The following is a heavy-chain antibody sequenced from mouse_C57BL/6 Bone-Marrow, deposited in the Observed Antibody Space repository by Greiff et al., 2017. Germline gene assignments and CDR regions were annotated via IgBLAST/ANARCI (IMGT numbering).Heavy chain of an antibody. Sequence: EVQLQQSEAELVRPGASVKLSCTASGFNIKDDYMHWVQQRPEQGLEWIGWIDPENGDTEYASSFPGKATITADTSSNTAYLQLSSLTSGDTAVYYCTAWGCWAWFAYWGQGTLVTVSA. V-gene: IGHV14-4*01. CDR1: GFNIKDDY. CDR3: TAWGCWAWFAY. D-gene: IGHD4-1*01. J-gene: IGHJ3*01. CDR2: IDPENGDT.